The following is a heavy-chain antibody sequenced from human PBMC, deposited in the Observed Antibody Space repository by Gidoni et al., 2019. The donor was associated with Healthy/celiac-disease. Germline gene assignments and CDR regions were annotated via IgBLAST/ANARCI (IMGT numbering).Heavy chain of an antibody. D-gene: IGHD1-26*01. CDR1: GFTGSSNY. CDR3: ARDGSGSYHPPPYYYYGMDV. J-gene: IGHJ6*02. V-gene: IGHV3-66*01. Sequence: EVQLVESGGGLVQPGGSLRLSCAASGFTGSSNYMSWVRQAPGKGLEWVSGIYSGGSTYYADSVKGRFTISRDNSKNTLYLQMNSLRAEDTAVYYCARDGSGSYHPPPYYYYGMDVWGQGTTVTVSS. CDR2: IYSGGST.